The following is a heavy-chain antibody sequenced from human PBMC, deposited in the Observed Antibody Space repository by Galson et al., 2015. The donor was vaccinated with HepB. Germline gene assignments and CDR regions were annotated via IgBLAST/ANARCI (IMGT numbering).Heavy chain of an antibody. Sequence: QSGAEVKKPGESLRISCKGSGYSFTSYWISWVRQMPGKGLEWMGRIDPSDSYTNYSPSFQGHVTISADKSISTAYLQWSSLKASDTAMYYCARVGSYFYYYYGMDVWGQGTTVTISS. CDR1: GYSFTSYW. CDR2: IDPSDSYT. J-gene: IGHJ6*02. CDR3: ARVGSYFYYYYGMDV. V-gene: IGHV5-10-1*01. D-gene: IGHD1-26*01.